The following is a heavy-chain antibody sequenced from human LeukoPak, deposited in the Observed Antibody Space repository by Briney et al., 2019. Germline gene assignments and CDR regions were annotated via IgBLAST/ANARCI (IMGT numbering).Heavy chain of an antibody. CDR1: GFTFSDYY. Sequence: GGPLRLSCAASGFTFSDYYMSWIRQAPGNGLEWVSYISSSGSTIYYADSVKGRFTISRDNAKTSLYLQMTSLRAEGTAVYYCARGADSGAHFDYWGQGTLVTVSS. CDR2: ISSSGSTI. CDR3: ARGADSGAHFDY. D-gene: IGHD6-19*01. V-gene: IGHV3-11*01. J-gene: IGHJ4*02.